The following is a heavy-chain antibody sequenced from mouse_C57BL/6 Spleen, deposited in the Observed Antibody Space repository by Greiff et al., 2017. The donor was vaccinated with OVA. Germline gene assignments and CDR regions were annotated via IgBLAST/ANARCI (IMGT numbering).Heavy chain of an antibody. J-gene: IGHJ1*03. Sequence: VKLQESGPELVKPGASVKISCKASGYAFSSSWMNWVKQRPGKGLEWIGRIYPGDGDTNYNGKFKGKATLTADKSSSTAYMQLSSLTSEDSAVYFCASRITTVVDWYFDVWGTGTTVTVSS. D-gene: IGHD1-1*01. CDR3: ASRITTVVDWYFDV. CDR2: IYPGDGDT. V-gene: IGHV1-82*01. CDR1: GYAFSSSW.